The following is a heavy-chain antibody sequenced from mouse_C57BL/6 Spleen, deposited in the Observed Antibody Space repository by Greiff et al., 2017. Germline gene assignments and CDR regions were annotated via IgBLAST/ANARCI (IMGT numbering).Heavy chain of an antibody. CDR3: ARHEDSGYYGSSYAMDY. J-gene: IGHJ4*01. CDR1: GYTFTEYT. Sequence: VKLQQSGAELVKPGASVKLSCKASGYTFTEYTIHWVKQRSGQGLEWIGWFYPGSGSIKYNEKFKDKATLTADKSSSTVYMELSRLTSEDSAVYFCARHEDSGYYGSSYAMDYWGQGTSVTVSS. V-gene: IGHV1-62-2*01. CDR2: FYPGSGSI. D-gene: IGHD1-1*01.